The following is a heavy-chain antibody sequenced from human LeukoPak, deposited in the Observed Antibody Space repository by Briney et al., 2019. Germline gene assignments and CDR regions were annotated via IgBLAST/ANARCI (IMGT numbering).Heavy chain of an antibody. D-gene: IGHD6-13*01. CDR2: VYYSGTT. J-gene: IGHJ4*02. CDR3: ARGVYIAAAQYGY. CDR1: GGSISNYY. Sequence: SETLSLTCTVSGGSISNYYWKWIRQPPGKGLEWIGYVYYSGTTNYNPSLKSRVTISVDTSKNQFSLKLNSVTAADTAVYYCARGVYIAAAQYGYWGQGTLVTVSS. V-gene: IGHV4-59*01.